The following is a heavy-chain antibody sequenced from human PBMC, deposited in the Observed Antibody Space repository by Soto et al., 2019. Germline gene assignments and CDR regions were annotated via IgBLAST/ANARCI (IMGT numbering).Heavy chain of an antibody. V-gene: IGHV1-18*01. CDR3: ARDYDILTCYYKGPYFDY. J-gene: IGHJ4*02. CDR1: GYTFTSYG. Sequence: QVQLVQSGAEVKKPGASVKVSCKASGYTFTSYGISWVRQAPGQGLEWMGWISAYNGNTNYAQKLQGRVTMTTATSTSTAYMELRSLRSDDTAVYYCARDYDILTCYYKGPYFDYWGQGTLVTVSS. CDR2: ISAYNGNT. D-gene: IGHD3-9*01.